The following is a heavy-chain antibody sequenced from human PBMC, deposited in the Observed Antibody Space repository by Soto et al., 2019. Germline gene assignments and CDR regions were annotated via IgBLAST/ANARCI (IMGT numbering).Heavy chain of an antibody. V-gene: IGHV1-18*01. CDR3: ARVPPVYGSGSHWFDP. Sequence: QVQLVQSGAELKKPGASVKVSCKASGYTFTSYGISWVRQAPGQGLEWMGWISAYNGNTNYAQKLQGRVTMTTDTSTSTAYMELRSLRSDDTAVYYCARVPPVYGSGSHWFDPWGQGTLVTVSS. J-gene: IGHJ5*02. CDR2: ISAYNGNT. D-gene: IGHD3-10*01. CDR1: GYTFTSYG.